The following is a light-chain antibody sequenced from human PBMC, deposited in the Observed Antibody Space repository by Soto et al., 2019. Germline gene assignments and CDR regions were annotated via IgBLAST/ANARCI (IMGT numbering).Light chain of an antibody. J-gene: IGKJ3*01. CDR1: HSVSSDY. V-gene: IGKV3-20*01. Sequence: EIVLTQSPNTLSLSPGERATLSCRASHSVSSDYLVWYQQKPGQAPRLLIYGASSRTTGIPDRFSGSGSGTDFTLTISRLEPEGFAVYYCQHYDNSPPSVTFGPGTKVDIK. CDR3: QHYDNSPPSVT. CDR2: GAS.